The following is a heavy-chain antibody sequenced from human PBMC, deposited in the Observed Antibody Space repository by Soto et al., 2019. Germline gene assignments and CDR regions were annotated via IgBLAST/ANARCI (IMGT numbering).Heavy chain of an antibody. D-gene: IGHD2-15*01. V-gene: IGHV3-23*01. CDR2: ISGGGAGT. CDR1: GFTFGNYA. Sequence: EVQLLESGGGLVQPGGSLRLSCAASGFTFGNYAMIWVRQAPGKGLEWVSTISGGGAGTYYADSVRGRFTISREYSRNTVYLQIISLRAEDTAVYYCAKKGLGSLATYCSTGDCHYAFDIWGQGTMVTVSS. J-gene: IGHJ3*02. CDR3: AKKGLGSLATYCSTGDCHYAFDI.